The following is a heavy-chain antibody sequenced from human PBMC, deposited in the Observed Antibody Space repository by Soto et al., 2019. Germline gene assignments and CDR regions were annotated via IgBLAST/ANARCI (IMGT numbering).Heavy chain of an antibody. CDR2: IYSCGST. CDR1: GFTVSSNY. CDR3: ARVGGGDCYFVDIPQYGMDV. Sequence: GGSLRLSCAASGFTVSSNYMSWVRQAPGKGLEWVSVIYSCGSTYYADSVKGRFTISRDNSKNTLYLQMNSLRAEDTAVYYCARVGGGDCYFVDIPQYGMDVWGQGTTVTVSS. D-gene: IGHD2-21*02. J-gene: IGHJ6*02. V-gene: IGHV3-66*03.